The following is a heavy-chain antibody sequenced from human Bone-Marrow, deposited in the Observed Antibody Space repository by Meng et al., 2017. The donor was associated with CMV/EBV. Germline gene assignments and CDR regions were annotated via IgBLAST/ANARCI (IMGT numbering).Heavy chain of an antibody. D-gene: IGHD6-19*01. V-gene: IGHV3-9*01. CDR2: ISWNSGSI. CDR1: GFTFDDYA. CDR3: AKDKQWLVGGYYFDY. Sequence: LKISCAASGFTFDDYAMHWVRQAPGKGLEWVSGISWNSGSIGYADSVKGRFTISRDNAKNSLYLQMNSLRAEDTALYYCAKDKQWLVGGYYFDYWGQGTLVTVSS. J-gene: IGHJ4*02.